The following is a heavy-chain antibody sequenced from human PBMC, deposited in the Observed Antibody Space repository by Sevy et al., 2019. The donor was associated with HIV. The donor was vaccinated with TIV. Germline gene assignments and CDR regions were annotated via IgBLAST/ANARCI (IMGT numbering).Heavy chain of an antibody. D-gene: IGHD2-8*01. CDR3: AREGCTKPHDY. CDR2: LSFGCGEI. CDR1: GFTFSKYS. V-gene: IGHV3-23*01. Sequence: GGSLRLSCVASGFTFSKYSMSWVHQPPGKGLEWVSTLSFGCGEINYADSVKGRFTISRDNSKSSVYLQMNNLRPEDTAVYYCAREGCTKPHDYWGQGPLVTVSS. J-gene: IGHJ4*02.